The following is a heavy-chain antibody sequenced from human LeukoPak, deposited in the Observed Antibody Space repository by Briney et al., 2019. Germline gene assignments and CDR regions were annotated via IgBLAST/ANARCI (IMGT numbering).Heavy chain of an antibody. V-gene: IGHV3-7*03. D-gene: IGHD2-8*02. J-gene: IGHJ4*02. CDR3: VSRGCTANACFVSSFNCFDH. Sequence: GGSLRLSCAASGLTFSRYWLTWVRQAPGKGLEWVANINQDGSEKNYVDSVKGPFTISRDNAKSSLYLQMNSLRDEDTAVYHCVSRGCTANACFVSSFNCFDHWSQGSLVTVSS. CDR1: GLTFSRYW. CDR2: INQDGSEK.